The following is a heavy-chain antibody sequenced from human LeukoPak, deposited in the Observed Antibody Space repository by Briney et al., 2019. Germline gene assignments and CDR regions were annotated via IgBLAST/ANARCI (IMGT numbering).Heavy chain of an antibody. CDR2: IIPIFCTA. Sequence: SVKVSCKASGGTFSSYAISWVRQAPGQGLEGMGGIIPIFCTANYAQKFQGRVTITADESTSTAYMELSSLRSEDTAVYYCARSGGYYYGSGSYSTFDYWGQGTLVTVSS. CDR1: GGTFSSYA. D-gene: IGHD3-10*01. V-gene: IGHV1-69*13. CDR3: ARSGGYYYGSGSYSTFDY. J-gene: IGHJ4*02.